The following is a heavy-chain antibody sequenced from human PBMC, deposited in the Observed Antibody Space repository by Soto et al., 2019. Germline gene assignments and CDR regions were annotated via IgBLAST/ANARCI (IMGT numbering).Heavy chain of an antibody. Sequence: PGGSLRLSCAASGFAFDDYVMHWVRQPPGRGLKWVSGITWNGGTIRYVDSVKGRFTISRDNAENSLYLQMNSLRPEDTAVYYCAKGGSAALIAPSGRDNWFDPWGQGTQVTVSS. V-gene: IGHV3-9*01. CDR1: GFAFDDYV. CDR3: AKGGSAALIAPSGRDNWFDP. D-gene: IGHD6-13*01. CDR2: ITWNGGTI. J-gene: IGHJ5*02.